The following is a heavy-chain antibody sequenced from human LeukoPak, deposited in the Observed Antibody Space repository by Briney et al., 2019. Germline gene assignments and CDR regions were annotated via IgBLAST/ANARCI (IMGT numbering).Heavy chain of an antibody. D-gene: IGHD3-9*01. Sequence: GVSLKISCKVSGYSFSNYWIAWVRQMPGKGLECMGIIYPGDSDTRYSPSFQGQATISADKSISTAYLQWSSLKASDTAMYYCAGRATGPLNWFDPWGQGTLVTVSS. CDR2: IYPGDSDT. V-gene: IGHV5-51*01. CDR3: AGRATGPLNWFDP. J-gene: IGHJ5*02. CDR1: GYSFSNYW.